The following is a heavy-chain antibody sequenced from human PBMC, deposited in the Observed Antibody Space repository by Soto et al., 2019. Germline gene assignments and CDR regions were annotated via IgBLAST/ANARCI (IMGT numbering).Heavy chain of an antibody. CDR2: IGDSGAST. D-gene: IGHD2-15*01. CDR3: AKGVEVDV. Sequence: EVLLLESWGGLVQPGGSLRLSCEASGFSFSSFAMNWVRQDPGKGLEWVSAIGDSGASTYYAASVKGRFTISRDNSRNTLHLQLNYLRAEDTGVYNCAKGVEVDVWGKGTKVTVSS. J-gene: IGHJ6*04. V-gene: IGHV3-23*01. CDR1: GFSFSSFA.